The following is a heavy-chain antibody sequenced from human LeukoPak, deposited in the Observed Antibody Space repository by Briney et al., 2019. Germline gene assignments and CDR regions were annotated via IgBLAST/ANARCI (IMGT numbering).Heavy chain of an antibody. CDR2: IIPIFGTA. CDR3: ARDSHYYDSSGSVFDY. CDR1: GGIFSNYA. J-gene: IGHJ4*02. V-gene: IGHV1-69*01. D-gene: IGHD3-22*01. Sequence: SVKVSCKASGGIFSNYAISWVRQAPGQGLEWMGGIIPIFGTANYAQKFQGRVTITADESTSTAYMELSSLRSEDTAVYYCARDSHYYDSSGSVFDYWGQGTLVTVSS.